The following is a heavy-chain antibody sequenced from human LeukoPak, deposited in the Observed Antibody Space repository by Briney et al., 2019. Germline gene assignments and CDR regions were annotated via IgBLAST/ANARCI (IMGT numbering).Heavy chain of an antibody. D-gene: IGHD4-17*01. CDR1: GFTFSSYA. CDR3: ARDLGTVTYYFDY. V-gene: IGHV3-30-3*01. J-gene: IGHJ4*02. Sequence: GGSLRLSCAASGFTFSSYAMHWVRQAPGKGLEWVAVISYDGSNKYYADSVKGRFTISRDNSKNTLYLQMNSLRAEDTAVYYCARDLGTVTYYFDYWGQGTLVTVSS. CDR2: ISYDGSNK.